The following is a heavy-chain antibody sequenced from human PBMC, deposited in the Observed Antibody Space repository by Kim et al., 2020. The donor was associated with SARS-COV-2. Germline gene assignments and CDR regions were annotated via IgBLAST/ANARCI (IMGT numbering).Heavy chain of an antibody. D-gene: IGHD3-22*01. V-gene: IGHV3-23*01. CDR2: ISGNGVNK. CDR1: GFTFDTYA. Sequence: RGSLRLSCVASGFTFDTYAMSWVRQAPGKGLEWVSVISGNGVNKFYADSVRGRLTVSRDNSKNTLYLQMNSLRDEDTALYYCAKVVVMDGYNYYYYYGMDVWGQGTAVTVSS. J-gene: IGHJ6*02. CDR3: AKVVVMDGYNYYYYYGMDV.